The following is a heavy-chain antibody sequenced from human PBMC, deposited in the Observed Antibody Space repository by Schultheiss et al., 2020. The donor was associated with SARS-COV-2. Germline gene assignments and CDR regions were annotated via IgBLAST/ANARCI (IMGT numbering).Heavy chain of an antibody. J-gene: IGHJ4*02. CDR3: AKEPLAIGVASITDGRDY. D-gene: IGHD5-24*01. CDR2: ISGSGGST. Sequence: GGSLRLSCAASGFTFSSYSMNWVRQAPGKGLEWVSAISGSGGSTYYADSVKGRFTISRDNSKNTMYLQMYSLRAEDTAIYYCAKEPLAIGVASITDGRDYWGQGTLVTVSS. CDR1: GFTFSSYS. V-gene: IGHV3-23*01.